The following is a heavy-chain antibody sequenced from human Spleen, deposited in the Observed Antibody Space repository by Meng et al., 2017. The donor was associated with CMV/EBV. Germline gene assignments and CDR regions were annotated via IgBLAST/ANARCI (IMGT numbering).Heavy chain of an antibody. D-gene: IGHD2-2*01. CDR3: AREHCSSTSCYGDGYGMDV. Sequence: GESLKISCAASGFTFSSYSMNWVRQAPGKGLEWVSSISSSSSYIYYADSVKGRFTISRDNAKNSLYLQMNSLRAEDTAVYYCAREHCSSTSCYGDGYGMDVWGQGTTVTVSS. V-gene: IGHV3-21*01. CDR1: GFTFSSYS. J-gene: IGHJ6*02. CDR2: ISSSSSYI.